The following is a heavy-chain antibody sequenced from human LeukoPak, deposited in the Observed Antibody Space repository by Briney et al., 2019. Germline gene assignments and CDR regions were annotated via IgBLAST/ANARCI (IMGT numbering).Heavy chain of an antibody. D-gene: IGHD6-13*01. CDR1: GGSINNYY. J-gene: IGHJ3*02. V-gene: IGHV4-59*12. Sequence: PSETLSLTCNVSGGSINNYYWSWIRQPPGKGLEWIGYIYYSGSTNYNPSLKSRVTISLDTSKNQFSLKLSSVTAADTAVYYCAREIAAAGFDAFDIWGQGTMVTVSS. CDR2: IYYSGST. CDR3: AREIAAAGFDAFDI.